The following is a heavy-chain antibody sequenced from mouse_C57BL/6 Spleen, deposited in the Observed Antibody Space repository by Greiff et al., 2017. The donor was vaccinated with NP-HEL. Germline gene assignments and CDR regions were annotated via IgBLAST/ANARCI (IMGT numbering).Heavy chain of an antibody. D-gene: IGHD1-1*02. Sequence: QVQLKESGPELVKPGASVKISCKASGYAFSSSWMNWVKQRPGKGLEWIGRIYPGDGDTNYNGKFKGKATLTADKSSSTAYMQLSSLTSEDSAVYFCAREGVMVRYAMDYWGQGTSVTVSS. V-gene: IGHV1-82*01. CDR1: GYAFSSSW. J-gene: IGHJ4*01. CDR2: IYPGDGDT. CDR3: AREGVMVRYAMDY.